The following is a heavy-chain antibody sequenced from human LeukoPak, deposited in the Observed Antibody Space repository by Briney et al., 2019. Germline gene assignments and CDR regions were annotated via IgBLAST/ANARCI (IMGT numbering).Heavy chain of an antibody. CDR3: AREGRGWAFDI. CDR1: EYTFSVYH. CDR2: INPDSGDT. D-gene: IGHD2-15*01. Sequence: ASVKISCKASEYTFSVYHIHWVRQAPGQGLEWMAWINPDSGDTNYAQKFQGRVTMTRDTSISTAYMEVSSLRSDDTAVYYCAREGRGWAFDIWGQGTMVTVSS. V-gene: IGHV1-2*02. J-gene: IGHJ3*02.